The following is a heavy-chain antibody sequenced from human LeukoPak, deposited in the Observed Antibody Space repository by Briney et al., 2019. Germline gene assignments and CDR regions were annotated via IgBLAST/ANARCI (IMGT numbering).Heavy chain of an antibody. CDR1: GGSFSGYY. V-gene: IGHV4-34*01. CDR3: ASLAGATDY. Sequence: SETLSPTCAVYGGSFSGYYWSWIRQPPGKGLEWIGEINHSGSTNYNPSLKSRVTIPVDTSKNQFSLKLSPVTAADTAVYYCASLAGATDYWGRGTLVTVSS. CDR2: INHSGST. J-gene: IGHJ4*02. D-gene: IGHD1-26*01.